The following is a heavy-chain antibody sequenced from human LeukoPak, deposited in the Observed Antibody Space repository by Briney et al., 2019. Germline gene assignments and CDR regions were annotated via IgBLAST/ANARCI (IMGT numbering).Heavy chain of an antibody. CDR2: IYYSGST. CDR3: ARDEARVLDY. J-gene: IGHJ4*02. Sequence: SQTLSLTCTVSGGSISSGGYYWSWIRQHPGKGLERIGYIYYSGSTYYNPSLKSRVTISVDTSKNQFSLKLSSVTAADTAVYYCARDEARVLDYWGQGTLVTVSS. V-gene: IGHV4-31*03. CDR1: GGSISSGGYY.